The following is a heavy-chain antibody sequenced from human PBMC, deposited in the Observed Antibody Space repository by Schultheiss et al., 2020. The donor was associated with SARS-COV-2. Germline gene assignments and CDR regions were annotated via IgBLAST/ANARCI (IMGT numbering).Heavy chain of an antibody. CDR1: GFTFSNAW. CDR2: IKSKTDGGTT. V-gene: IGHV3-15*01. CDR3: TTAGDIVATIPLDY. D-gene: IGHD5-12*01. J-gene: IGHJ4*02. Sequence: GGSLRLSCAASGFTFSNAWMSWVRQAPGKGLELVGRIKSKTDGGTTDYAAPVKGRFTISRDDSKNTLYLQMNSLKTEDTAVYYCTTAGDIVATIPLDYWGQGTLVTVSS.